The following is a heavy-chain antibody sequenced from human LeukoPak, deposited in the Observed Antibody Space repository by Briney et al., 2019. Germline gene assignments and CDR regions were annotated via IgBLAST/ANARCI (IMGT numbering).Heavy chain of an antibody. CDR2: MNPNSGNT. CDR1: GYTFTSYD. CDR3: ARLYYDFWSGYYTNLYYFDY. Sequence: ASVKVSCKASGYTFTSYDINWVRQATGQGLEWMGWMNPNSGNTGYAQKFQGRVTITRNTSISTAYMELSSLRSEDTAVYYCARLYYDFWSGYYTNLYYFDYWGQGTLVTVSS. J-gene: IGHJ4*02. D-gene: IGHD3-3*01. V-gene: IGHV1-8*03.